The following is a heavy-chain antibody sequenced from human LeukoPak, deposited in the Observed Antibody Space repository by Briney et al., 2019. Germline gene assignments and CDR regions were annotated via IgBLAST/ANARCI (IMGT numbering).Heavy chain of an antibody. CDR3: AKAFRSGSYPLGSDY. CDR1: GFTFSSYA. V-gene: IGHV3-64*02. Sequence: PGGSLRLSCAASGFTFSSYAMHWVRQAPGKGLECVSAISSNGGSTYYADSVKGRFTISRDNAKNTLYLQMGSLRAEDMAVYYCAKAFRSGSYPLGSDYWGQVTLVTVSS. CDR2: ISSNGGST. D-gene: IGHD1-26*01. J-gene: IGHJ4*02.